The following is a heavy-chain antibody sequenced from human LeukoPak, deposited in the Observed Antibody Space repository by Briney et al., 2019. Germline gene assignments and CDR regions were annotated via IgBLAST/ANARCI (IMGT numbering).Heavy chain of an antibody. J-gene: IGHJ4*02. CDR3: AVLGAQGYDNLTGYYTADY. CDR2: INPNSGGT. V-gene: IGHV1-2*02. Sequence: ASVKVSCKASGYTFTGYYMHWVRQAPGQGLEWMGWINPNSGGTNYAQKFQGRVTMTRDTSISTAYMELSRLRSDDTAVYYCAVLGAQGYDNLTGYYTADYWGQGTLVTVSS. CDR1: GYTFTGYY. D-gene: IGHD3-9*01.